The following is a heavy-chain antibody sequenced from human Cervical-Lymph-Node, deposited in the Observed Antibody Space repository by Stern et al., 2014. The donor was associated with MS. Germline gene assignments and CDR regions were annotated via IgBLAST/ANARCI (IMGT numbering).Heavy chain of an antibody. Sequence: VQLVESGGGVVQSGRSLRLSCAASGFTFSSYGMHWVRQAPGKGLEWVAVIWYDGSNKYYADSVKGRFTISRDNSKNTLYLQMNSLRAEDTAVYYCARDWDGSTHPVDYWGQGTLVTVSS. CDR1: GFTFSSYG. V-gene: IGHV3-33*01. J-gene: IGHJ4*02. CDR2: IWYDGSNK. CDR3: ARDWDGSTHPVDY. D-gene: IGHD5-24*01.